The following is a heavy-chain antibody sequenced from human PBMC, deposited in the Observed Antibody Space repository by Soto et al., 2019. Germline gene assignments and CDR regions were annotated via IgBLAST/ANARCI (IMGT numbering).Heavy chain of an antibody. Sequence: GSMRLSCAASGFTFSSYGMHWVRQAPGKGLEWVAVISYDGSNKYYADSVKGRFTISRDNSKNTLYLQMNSLRDEDTAVYYCAKDIFGVVIANAYYYYGMDVWGQGTTVTVSS. D-gene: IGHD3-3*02. V-gene: IGHV3-30*18. CDR3: AKDIFGVVIANAYYYYGMDV. J-gene: IGHJ6*02. CDR1: GFTFSSYG. CDR2: ISYDGSNK.